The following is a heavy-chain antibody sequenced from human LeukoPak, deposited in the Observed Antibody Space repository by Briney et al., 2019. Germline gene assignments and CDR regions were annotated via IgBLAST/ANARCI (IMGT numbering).Heavy chain of an antibody. Sequence: SETLSLTCTVSGDSISADYWTWIRQPPGKGLEWIGHMYYSGSSSYNPSLKSRVTISVDTSKNQFSLKLSSVTAADTAVYYCARWDRNSGSYDYWGQGTLVTVSS. CDR1: GDSISADY. CDR3: ARWDRNSGSYDY. D-gene: IGHD3-10*01. J-gene: IGHJ4*02. CDR2: MYYSGSS. V-gene: IGHV4-59*08.